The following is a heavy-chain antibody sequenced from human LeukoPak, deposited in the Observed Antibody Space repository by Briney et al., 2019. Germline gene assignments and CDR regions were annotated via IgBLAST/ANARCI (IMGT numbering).Heavy chain of an antibody. CDR1: GFTFSSYA. V-gene: IGHV3-30-3*01. CDR3: ARDGSYSSSWSTPGY. J-gene: IGHJ4*02. Sequence: GGSLRLSCAASGFTFSSYAMHWVRQAPGKGLEWVAVISYDGSNKYYADSVKGRFTISRDNSKNTLYLQMNSLRAEDTAVYYCARDGSYSSSWSTPGYWGQGTLVTVSS. CDR2: ISYDGSNK. D-gene: IGHD6-13*01.